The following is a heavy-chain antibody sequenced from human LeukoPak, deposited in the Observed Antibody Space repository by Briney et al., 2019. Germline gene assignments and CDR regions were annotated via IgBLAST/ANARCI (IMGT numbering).Heavy chain of an antibody. CDR2: ISWNGVTT. CDR1: GFTFDDYT. V-gene: IGHV3-43*01. Sequence: GGSLRLSCAASGFTFDDYTMHWVRQAPGKGLEWVSLISWNGVTTYFADSVKGRFAISRDNSKNSLHLQMNSLRTEDTALYYCAKERGISGYFDYWGQGTLVTVSS. CDR3: AKERGISGYFDY. J-gene: IGHJ4*02. D-gene: IGHD3-10*01.